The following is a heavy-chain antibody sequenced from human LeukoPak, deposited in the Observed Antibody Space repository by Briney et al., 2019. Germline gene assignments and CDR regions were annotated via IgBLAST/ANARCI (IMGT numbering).Heavy chain of an antibody. J-gene: IGHJ4*02. V-gene: IGHV3-66*01. CDR1: GFTVSSNY. CDR3: ARVRLPGQYYFDY. Sequence: PGGSLRLSCAASGFTVSSNYMSWVRQAPGKGLEWVSVIHSGGSTYYADSVKGRFTISRDNSKNTLYLQMNSLRAEDTAVYYCARVRLPGQYYFDYWGQGTLVTVSS. CDR2: IHSGGST. D-gene: IGHD2-15*01.